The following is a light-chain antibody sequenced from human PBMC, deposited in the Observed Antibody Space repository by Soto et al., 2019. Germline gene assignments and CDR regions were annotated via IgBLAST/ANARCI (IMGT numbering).Light chain of an antibody. CDR1: SRDVGAYNY. J-gene: IGLJ1*01. Sequence: QSALAQPASVSVSPGQSISISCTGTSRDVGAYNYVSWYQQHPGTAPKLIIYDVSNRPSGVSNRFSGSKSGNTASLTISGLQAEDEADYYCSSYTSIVTRVFGTGTKVTVL. CDR2: DVS. CDR3: SSYTSIVTRV. V-gene: IGLV2-14*03.